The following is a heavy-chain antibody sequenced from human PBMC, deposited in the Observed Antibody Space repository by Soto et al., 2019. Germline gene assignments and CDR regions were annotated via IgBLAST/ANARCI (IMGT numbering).Heavy chain of an antibody. CDR2: ISPGGDVT. Sequence: QVQLVQSGAEVMRPGASVKVSCKASGFTFTTFFMHWLRQAPGQGLEWMGIISPGGDVTAYAEKFKGRVTVTKDTSPTTLYMELSSLSSEDTAVYYCARDWRYSSGLEYWGQGTLVTVSS. CDR3: ARDWRYSSGLEY. V-gene: IGHV1-46*01. CDR1: GFTFTTFF. D-gene: IGHD6-19*01. J-gene: IGHJ4*02.